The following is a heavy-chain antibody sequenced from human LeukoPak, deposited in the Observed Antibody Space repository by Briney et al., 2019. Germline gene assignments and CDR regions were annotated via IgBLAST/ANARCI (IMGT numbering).Heavy chain of an antibody. J-gene: IGHJ4*02. CDR3: ARDPITMIVVPDPY. CDR1: GFPFNDYY. CDR2: ISSSGTTI. Sequence: PGGSLRLSCAPSGFPFNDYYMSWIRQAPGKGLEWISYISSSGTTIYYADSVKGRFTISRDNAKNSLYLQMDSLRVEDTAVYYCARDPITMIVVPDPYWGQGTLVTVSS. V-gene: IGHV3-11*04. D-gene: IGHD3-22*01.